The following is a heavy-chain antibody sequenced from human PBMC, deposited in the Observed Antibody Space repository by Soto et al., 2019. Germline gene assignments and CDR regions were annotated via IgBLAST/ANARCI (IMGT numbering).Heavy chain of an antibody. J-gene: IGHJ4*02. CDR3: AKTSSGWYNFDS. CDR2: ISGSDGTT. D-gene: IGHD6-19*01. Sequence: EVQLLECGGGLIQPGWSLRLSCAASGFTFSNYAMSWVRQAPGEGLEWVSAISGSDGTTYYAGSVKGRFTISRDNTKNTLYLQMSSLRAEDTALYYCAKTSSGWYNFDSWGQGTLVTVSS. V-gene: IGHV3-23*01. CDR1: GFTFSNYA.